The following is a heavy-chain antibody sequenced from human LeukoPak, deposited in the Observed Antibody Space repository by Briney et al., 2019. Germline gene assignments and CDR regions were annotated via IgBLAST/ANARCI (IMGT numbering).Heavy chain of an antibody. CDR3: ARGGPASWFYP. CDR1: GYSISSGYY. Sequence: SETLSLTCAVSGYSISSGYYWGWIRQPPGKGLEWIGSIYHSGSTYYNPSLKSRVTISVDTSKNQFSLKLSSVTAADTAVYYCARGGPASWFYPWGQGTLVTVSS. D-gene: IGHD2-15*01. CDR2: IYHSGST. J-gene: IGHJ5*02. V-gene: IGHV4-38-2*01.